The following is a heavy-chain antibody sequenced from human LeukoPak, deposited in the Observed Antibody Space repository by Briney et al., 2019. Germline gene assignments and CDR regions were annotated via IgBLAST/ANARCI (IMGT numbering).Heavy chain of an antibody. D-gene: IGHD2-21*02. Sequence: ASVKVSCTASGYTFTSYAMHWVRQAPGQRLECMGWINTGNGNTKYSQKFQGRVTITRDTSASTAYMDLSSLRSEDTAVYYCARNTETAIPLPYYFDYWGQGTLVTVSS. CDR1: GYTFTSYA. J-gene: IGHJ4*02. V-gene: IGHV1-3*04. CDR2: INTGNGNT. CDR3: ARNTETAIPLPYYFDY.